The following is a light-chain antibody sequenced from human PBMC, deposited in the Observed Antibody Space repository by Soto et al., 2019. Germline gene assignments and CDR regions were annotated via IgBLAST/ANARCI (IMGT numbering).Light chain of an antibody. CDR2: GNN. Sequence: QPVLTQPPSVSGAPRQRVTISCTGSSSNIGAGYDVHWYQQLPGTAPILLIYGNNKRPSGVPDRYSGSKSGTSASLVITGLQTEDEADYYCQSYDSSLNGVVFGGGTKLTVL. CDR3: QSYDSSLNGVV. V-gene: IGLV1-40*01. CDR1: SSNIGAGYD. J-gene: IGLJ2*01.